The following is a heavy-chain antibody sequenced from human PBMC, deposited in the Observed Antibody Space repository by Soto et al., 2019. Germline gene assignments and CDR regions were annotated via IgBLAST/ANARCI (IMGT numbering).Heavy chain of an antibody. Sequence: PSETLSLTCTVSAGSISGYYWSWIRQPPGRGLEWIGYIHYSGNTNYNPSLKSRVTISLDTSKNQFSLKLSSVTAAETAVYYCAREGRAITGGLDGLDFWGQGILVTVSS. CDR1: AGSISGYY. V-gene: IGHV4-59*12. J-gene: IGHJ4*02. CDR3: AREGRAITGGLDGLDF. D-gene: IGHD1-20*01. CDR2: IHYSGNT.